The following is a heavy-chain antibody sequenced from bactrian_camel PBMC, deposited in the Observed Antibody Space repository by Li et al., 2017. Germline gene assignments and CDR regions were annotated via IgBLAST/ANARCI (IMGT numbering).Heavy chain of an antibody. CDR2: INRSSGT. CDR3: AASIPDSAFAVRAGPLNPIQYTH. D-gene: IGHD2*01. Sequence: VQLVESGGGLVQVGGSLRLSCAASGFPFSSSVMMWVRQASRKGLEWVSTINRSSGTYYADSVKGRFTISKDVGKNTLYLQMTDLTPEDTAMYYCAASIPDSAFAVRAGPLNPIQYTHWGQGTQVTVS. V-gene: IGHV3S40*01. J-gene: IGHJ4*01. CDR1: GFPFSSSV.